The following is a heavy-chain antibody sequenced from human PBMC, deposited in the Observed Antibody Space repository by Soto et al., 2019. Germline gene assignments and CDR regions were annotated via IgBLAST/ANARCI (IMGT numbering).Heavy chain of an antibody. Sequence: GASVKVSCKASGYTFTSYYMHWVRQAPGQGLEWMGIINPSGGSTSYAQKFQGRVTMTRDTSTSTVYMELSSLRSEDTAVYYCARSAGLWFGESHGYYFDYWGQGTLVTVSS. J-gene: IGHJ4*02. CDR2: INPSGGST. CDR1: GYTFTSYY. V-gene: IGHV1-46*01. D-gene: IGHD3-10*01. CDR3: ARSAGLWFGESHGYYFDY.